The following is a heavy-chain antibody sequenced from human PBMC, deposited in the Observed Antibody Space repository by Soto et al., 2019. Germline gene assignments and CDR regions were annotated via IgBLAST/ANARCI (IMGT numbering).Heavy chain of an antibody. CDR1: GGSISSSNW. Sequence: QVQLQESGPGLVKPAGTLSLTCAVSGGSISSSNWWSWVRKPPGKGLEWIGEIYHSGSTNYNPSLMSRVTISVDKSKNQFSLKLSSVTSADTAVYYCARATIAAILNWFDPWGQGTLVTVSS. J-gene: IGHJ5*02. CDR2: IYHSGST. D-gene: IGHD6-13*01. V-gene: IGHV4-4*02. CDR3: ARATIAAILNWFDP.